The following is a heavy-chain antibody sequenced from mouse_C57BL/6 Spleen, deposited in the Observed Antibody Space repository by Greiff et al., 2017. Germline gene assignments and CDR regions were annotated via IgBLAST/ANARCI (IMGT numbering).Heavy chain of an antibody. CDR2: ISYSGST. CDR3: AREDYYGNMFAY. CDR1: GYSITSGYD. J-gene: IGHJ3*01. D-gene: IGHD2-1*01. Sequence: EVQGVESGPGMVKPSQSLSLTCTVTGYSITSGYDWHWIRHFPGNKLEWMGYISYSGSTNYNPSLKSRISITHDTSKNHFFLKLNSVTTEDTATYYCAREDYYGNMFAYWGQGTLVTVSA. V-gene: IGHV3-1*01.